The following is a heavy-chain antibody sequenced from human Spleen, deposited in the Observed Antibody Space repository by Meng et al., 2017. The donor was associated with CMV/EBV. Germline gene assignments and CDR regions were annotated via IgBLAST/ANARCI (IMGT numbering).Heavy chain of an antibody. D-gene: IGHD2-2*01. CDR2: INWNGLSI. CDR3: ARDSNSWSPSHFDY. CDR1: GFTFEDHG. V-gene: IGHV3-20*04. Sequence: GESLKISCVASGFTFEDHGMSWVRRVPGKGLEWVSGINWNGLSIGYGGSVQGRFTISRDNAKNSLYLEMNSLRAEDTALYYCARDSNSWSPSHFDYWGQGTLVTVSP. J-gene: IGHJ4*02.